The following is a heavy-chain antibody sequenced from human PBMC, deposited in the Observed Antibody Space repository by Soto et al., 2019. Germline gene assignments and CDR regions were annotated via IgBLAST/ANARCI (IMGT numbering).Heavy chain of an antibody. Sequence: RGSRRLSCAASGFTFSSYAMSWVRQAPGKGLEWVSAISVSGGSTYYADSVKGRFTISRDNSKNTLYLQMNSLRAEDTAVYYCAKETGLWFGRLQYYSVYWDKENMLTLST. CDR2: ISVSGGST. CDR3: AKETGLWFGRLQYYSVY. V-gene: IGHV3-23*01. D-gene: IGHD3-10*01. J-gene: IGHJ4*02. CDR1: GFTFSSYA.